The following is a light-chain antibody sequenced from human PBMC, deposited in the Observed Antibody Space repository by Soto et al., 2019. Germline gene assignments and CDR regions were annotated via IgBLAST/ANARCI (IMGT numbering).Light chain of an antibody. Sequence: DIVMTQSPDSLAVSLGERATINCKSSQSVLYSPNNKNYLAWYQQRPGQPPKLLIYWASTRESGVPDRFSGSGSGTDFTLTISSLQAEDVAFYYCQQYYSAPQSFGQGTKVEIK. CDR1: QSVLYSPNNKNY. J-gene: IGKJ1*01. V-gene: IGKV4-1*01. CDR2: WAS. CDR3: QQYYSAPQS.